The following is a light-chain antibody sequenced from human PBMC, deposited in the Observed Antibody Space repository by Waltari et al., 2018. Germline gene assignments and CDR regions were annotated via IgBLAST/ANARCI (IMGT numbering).Light chain of an antibody. CDR3: GTWDHSLSAWV. CDR1: TSTIEDKS. V-gene: IGLV1-51*01. Sequence: QSVLTQPPSVSAAPGQTVTISCSGITSTIEDKSLSLYQQLPGAAPKLLIYDNNKRPSGIPDRFSGSKSDTSATLGITGLQTGDEADYYCGTWDHSLSAWVFGGGTKLTVL. J-gene: IGLJ3*02. CDR2: DNN.